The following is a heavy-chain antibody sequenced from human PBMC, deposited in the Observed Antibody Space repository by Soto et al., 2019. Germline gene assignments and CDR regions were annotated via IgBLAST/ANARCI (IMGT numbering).Heavy chain of an antibody. CDR1: GDSVSSNSVA. Sequence: SQTLSLTCVISGDSVSSNSVAWNWIRHSPSRGLEWLGRTYYRSKWYNEYAVSVKSRITINPDTSKNQFSLQLNSVTPEDTAVYYCARLIGKSWLDYWGQGTLVTVSS. D-gene: IGHD3-9*01. V-gene: IGHV6-1*01. J-gene: IGHJ4*02. CDR3: ARLIGKSWLDY. CDR2: TYYRSKWYN.